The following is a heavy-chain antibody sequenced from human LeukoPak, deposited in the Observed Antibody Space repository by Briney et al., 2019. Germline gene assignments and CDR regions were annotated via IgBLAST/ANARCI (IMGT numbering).Heavy chain of an antibody. CDR1: GFTFTSSA. Sequence: SVKVSCKASGFTFTSSAVQWVRQARGQRLEWIGWIVVGSGNTNYAQKFQERVTITRDMSTSTAYMELSSLRSEDTAVYYCARDKSIAANYYYYYGMDVWGQGTTVTVSS. V-gene: IGHV1-58*01. J-gene: IGHJ6*02. CDR3: ARDKSIAANYYYYYGMDV. D-gene: IGHD6-6*01. CDR2: IVVGSGNT.